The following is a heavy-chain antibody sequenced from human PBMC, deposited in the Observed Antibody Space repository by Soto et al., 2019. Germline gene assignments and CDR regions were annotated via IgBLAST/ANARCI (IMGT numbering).Heavy chain of an antibody. CDR1: GFTFSTYW. V-gene: IGHV3-7*01. Sequence: GGSLRLSCAASGFTFSTYWMYWVRQTPWKGLEWVANINQDGSEKNYVDSVKGRFTIYRDNAKNSLYLQMSSLTAEDSALYYCSRSLNSWGQGTLVTV. CDR2: INQDGSEK. J-gene: IGHJ4*02. CDR3: SRSLNS.